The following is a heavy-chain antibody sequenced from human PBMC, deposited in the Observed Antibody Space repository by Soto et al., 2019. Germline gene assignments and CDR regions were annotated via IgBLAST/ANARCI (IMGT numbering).Heavy chain of an antibody. CDR1: GFTFSSYS. D-gene: IGHD6-19*01. CDR3: ARDRLTSYSSGWYGVSYYGMDV. Sequence: PGGSLRLSCAASGFTFSSYSMNWVRQAPGKGLEWVSSISSSSSYIYYADSVKGRFTISRDNAKNSLYLQMNSLRAEDTAVYYCARDRLTSYSSGWYGVSYYGMDVWGQGTTVTVSS. CDR2: ISSSSSYI. V-gene: IGHV3-21*01. J-gene: IGHJ6*02.